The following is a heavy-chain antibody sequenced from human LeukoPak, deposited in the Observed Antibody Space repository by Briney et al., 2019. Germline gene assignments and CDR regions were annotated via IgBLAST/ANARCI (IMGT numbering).Heavy chain of an antibody. CDR2: INHSGST. D-gene: IGHD3-22*01. CDR1: GGSFSGYY. Sequence: PSETLSLTCAVYGGSFSGYYWSWIRQPPGKGLEWIGEINHSGSTNYNPSFKSRVTISVDTSKNQFSLKLSSVTAADTAVYYCARSRIVVAAPFDYWGQGTLVTVSS. V-gene: IGHV4-34*01. J-gene: IGHJ4*02. CDR3: ARSRIVVAAPFDY.